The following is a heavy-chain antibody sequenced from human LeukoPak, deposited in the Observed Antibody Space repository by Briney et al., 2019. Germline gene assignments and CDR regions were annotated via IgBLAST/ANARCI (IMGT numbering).Heavy chain of an antibody. V-gene: IGHV4-39*01. CDR2: IYYSGTT. J-gene: IGHJ4*02. D-gene: IGHD3-3*01. CDR1: GGSISSSSYY. CDR3: ARGRATYDFWSGYLFDY. Sequence: PSETLSLTCAVSGGSISSSSYYWGWIRHPPGKGLEWIGSIYYSGTTYYNPSLKSRVTIAVDTSKNQFSLKLSSVTAADTAVYYCARGRATYDFWSGYLFDYWGQGTLVTVSS.